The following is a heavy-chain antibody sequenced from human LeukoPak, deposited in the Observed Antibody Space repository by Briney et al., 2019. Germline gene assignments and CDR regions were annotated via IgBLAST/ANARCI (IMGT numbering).Heavy chain of an antibody. V-gene: IGHV3-48*04. J-gene: IGHJ3*02. CDR3: ARDGVWAFDI. CDR2: ISSSSSTI. Sequence: PGGSLRLSCAASGFTLSNYNMNWVRQAPGKGLEWVSYISSSSSTIYYADSVKGRFTISRDNAKNSLYLQMNSLRAEDTAVYYCARDGVWAFDIWGQGTMVTVSS. D-gene: IGHD2-21*01. CDR1: GFTLSNYN.